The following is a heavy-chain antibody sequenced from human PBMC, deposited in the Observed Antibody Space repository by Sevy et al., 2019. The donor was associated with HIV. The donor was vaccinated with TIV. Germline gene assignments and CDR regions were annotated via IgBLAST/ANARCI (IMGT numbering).Heavy chain of an antibody. V-gene: IGHV3-9*01. Sequence: GGSLRLSCAASRFTFDDYAMHWVRQAPGKGLEWVSGIIWNSGTIGYADSVKGRFTISRDNAKNSLYLQMNSLRAEDTALYYCARQRGVVLVPAAPFDYWGHGTLVTVSS. CDR3: ARQRGVVLVPAAPFDY. CDR1: RFTFDDYA. J-gene: IGHJ4*01. D-gene: IGHD2-2*01. CDR2: IIWNSGTI.